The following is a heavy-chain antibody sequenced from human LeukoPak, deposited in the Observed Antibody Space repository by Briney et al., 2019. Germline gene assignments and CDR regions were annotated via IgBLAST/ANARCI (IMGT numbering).Heavy chain of an antibody. V-gene: IGHV5-51*01. D-gene: IGHD3-16*01. CDR1: GYSFTNYW. J-gene: IGHJ4*02. CDR3: ARHYYDYVWGSYGIDY. CDR2: IYPADSDT. Sequence: GESLKISCKGSGYSFTNYWIGWVRQMPRKGLEWMGIIYPADSDTSYSPSFQDQVIISADKSISTAYLQWSSLKASDTAMYYCARHYYDYVWGSYGIDYWGQGTLVTVSS.